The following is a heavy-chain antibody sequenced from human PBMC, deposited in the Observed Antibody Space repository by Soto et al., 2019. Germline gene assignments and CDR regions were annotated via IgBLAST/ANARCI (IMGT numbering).Heavy chain of an antibody. CDR1: GYTFTNDA. J-gene: IGHJ6*02. D-gene: IGHD3-16*01. CDR2: ISAYNGNT. Sequence: ASVKVSCKASGYTFTNDAMHWVRQAPGQGLEWMGWISAYNGNTNYAQKLQGRVTLTTDTSTSTAYMELTSLRSNDTAIYYCAMVDVYVTPSPQDVWGQGTTVTVSS. V-gene: IGHV1-18*01. CDR3: AMVDVYVTPSPQDV.